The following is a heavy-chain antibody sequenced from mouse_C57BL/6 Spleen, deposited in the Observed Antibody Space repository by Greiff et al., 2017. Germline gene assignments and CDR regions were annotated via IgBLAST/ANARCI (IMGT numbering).Heavy chain of an antibody. CDR1: GYTFTSYW. Sequence: QVQLQQPGAELVKPGASVKLSCKASGYTFTSYWMQWVKQRPGQGLEWIGEIDPSDSYTNYNQKFKGKATLTVDTSSSTAYMQLSSLTSEDSAVYYCARRGSLYYFDYWGQGTTLTVSS. CDR2: IDPSDSYT. J-gene: IGHJ2*01. CDR3: ARRGSLYYFDY. V-gene: IGHV1-50*01. D-gene: IGHD1-1*01.